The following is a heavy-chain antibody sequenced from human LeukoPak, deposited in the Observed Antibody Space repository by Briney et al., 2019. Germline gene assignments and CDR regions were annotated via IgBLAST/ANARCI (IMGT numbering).Heavy chain of an antibody. CDR1: GYTFTGYY. D-gene: IGHD3-22*01. CDR3: ARDDSSGYYPY. J-gene: IGHJ4*02. Sequence: ASVKVSCKASGYTFTGYYMHWVRQAPGQGLEWMGWINPNSGGTNYAQKFQGRVTMTRDTSTSTVYMELSSLRSEDTAVYYCARDDSSGYYPYWGQGTLVTVSS. CDR2: INPNSGGT. V-gene: IGHV1-2*02.